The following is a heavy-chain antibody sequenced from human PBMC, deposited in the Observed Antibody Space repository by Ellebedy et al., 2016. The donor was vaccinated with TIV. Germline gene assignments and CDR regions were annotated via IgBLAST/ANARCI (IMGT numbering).Heavy chain of an antibody. CDR1: GGSLSGYY. J-gene: IGHJ4*02. D-gene: IGHD2-2*01. CDR3: ARRPYCSTTTCYGLDY. Sequence: SETLSLXXAVYGGSLSGYYWSWARQPPGKGLEWIGEINHSGSTNHNPSLKSRVTISVDTSKNQFSLKLRSVTAADTAVYFCARRPYCSTTTCYGLDYWGQGTLVTVSS. V-gene: IGHV4-34*01. CDR2: INHSGST.